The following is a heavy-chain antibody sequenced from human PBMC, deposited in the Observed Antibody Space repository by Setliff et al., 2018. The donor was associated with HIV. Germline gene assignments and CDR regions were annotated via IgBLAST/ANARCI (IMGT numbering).Heavy chain of an antibody. J-gene: IGHJ6*03. CDR2: ISGSGAST. D-gene: IGHD6-13*01. Sequence: LRLSCAASGFTFNTYAMSWVRQAPGKGLEWVSVISGSGASTFYADSVKGRFTIARDNSKDTLYLQMNSLRAEDTAVYYCARDGYSSSWYVDSYYMDVWGKGNTVTVSS. CDR3: ARDGYSSSWYVDSYYMDV. V-gene: IGHV3-23*01. CDR1: GFTFNTYA.